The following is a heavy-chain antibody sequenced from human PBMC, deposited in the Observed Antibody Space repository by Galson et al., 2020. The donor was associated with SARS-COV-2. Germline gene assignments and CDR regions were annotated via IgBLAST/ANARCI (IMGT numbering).Heavy chain of an antibody. CDR2: MFYDGSEK. V-gene: IGHV3-33*01. D-gene: IGHD2-21*02. Sequence: GRSLRPPCAPSGFTFTDHAMHWVRQAPGKGLEWLAQMFYDGSEKYYGDSVRRLFTISRDSSKNTVYLQMNNRRVDDTAVYYCARDGQSSGDWAFDYCGQGTLLTVSS. J-gene: IGHJ4*02. CDR3: ARDGQSSGDWAFDY. CDR1: GFTFTDHA.